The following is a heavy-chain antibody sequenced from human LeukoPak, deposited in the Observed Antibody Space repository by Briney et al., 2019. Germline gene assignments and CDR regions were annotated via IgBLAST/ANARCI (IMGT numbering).Heavy chain of an antibody. CDR3: ATTLNVATAGYF. D-gene: IGHD6-13*01. V-gene: IGHV3-7*01. CDR1: GFTFNSYW. Sequence: GGSPRLSCAASGFTFNSYWMSWIRQAPGKGLEWVANVQQEGNEKYYMDSVRGRFTISRDNAKNSVYLQMNNLRAEDTATYYCATTLNVATAGYFWGQGTLVTVSS. J-gene: IGHJ4*02. CDR2: VQQEGNEK.